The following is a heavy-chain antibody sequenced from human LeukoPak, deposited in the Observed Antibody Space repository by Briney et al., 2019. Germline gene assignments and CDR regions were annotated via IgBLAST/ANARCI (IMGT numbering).Heavy chain of an antibody. CDR1: GDSINSYY. V-gene: IGHV4-59*01. Sequence: SETLSLTCAVSGDSINSYYWSWVRQPPGKGLEWIGYIYYSGTPNYNPSLKSRVSISIDTSKKEISLKLSAVTAADTAVYYCAREDRSGNYYYYGMDVWGQGTTVTVSS. CDR2: IYYSGTP. J-gene: IGHJ6*02. CDR3: AREDRSGNYYYYGMDV.